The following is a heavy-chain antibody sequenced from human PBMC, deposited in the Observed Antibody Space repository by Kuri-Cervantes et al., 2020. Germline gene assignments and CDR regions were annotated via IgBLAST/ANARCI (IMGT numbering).Heavy chain of an antibody. CDR3: AKSFGWYFDY. V-gene: IGHV3-48*04. CDR1: GFTFSSYS. J-gene: IGHJ4*02. Sequence: GEPLKISCAASGFTFSSYSMNWVRQAPGKGLEWVSYISSSSSTIYYADSVKGRFTISRDNAKNSLYLQMNSLRAEDTAVYYCAKSFGWYFDYWGQGTLVTVSS. CDR2: ISSSSSTI. D-gene: IGHD6-19*01.